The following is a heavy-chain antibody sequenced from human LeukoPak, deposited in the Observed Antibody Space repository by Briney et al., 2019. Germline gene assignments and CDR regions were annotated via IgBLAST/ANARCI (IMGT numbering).Heavy chain of an antibody. J-gene: IGHJ5*02. CDR1: GGPISSGDYY. D-gene: IGHD3-10*01. CDR3: ARESSITMVRGITNWFDP. CDR2: IYYSGST. Sequence: PSETLSLTCTVSGGPISSGDYYWSWIRQPPGKGLERIGYIYYSGSTYYNPSLKSRVTISVDTSKNQFSLKLSSVTAADTAVYYCARESSITMVRGITNWFDPWGQGTLVTVSS. V-gene: IGHV4-30-4*01.